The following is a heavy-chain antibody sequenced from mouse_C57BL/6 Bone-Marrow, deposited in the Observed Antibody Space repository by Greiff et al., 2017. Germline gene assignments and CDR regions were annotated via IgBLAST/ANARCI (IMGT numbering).Heavy chain of an antibody. CDR2: IYPSDSET. J-gene: IGHJ1*03. Sequence: QVQLQQPGAELVRPGSSVKLSCKASGYTFTSYWMDWVKQRPGQGLEWIGNIYPSDSETHYNQKFKDKATLTVDKSSSTAYMQLSSLTSEDSAVYYCARGRGDYVPYWYFDVWGTGTTVTVSS. CDR3: ARGRGDYVPYWYFDV. D-gene: IGHD2-4*01. V-gene: IGHV1-61*01. CDR1: GYTFTSYW.